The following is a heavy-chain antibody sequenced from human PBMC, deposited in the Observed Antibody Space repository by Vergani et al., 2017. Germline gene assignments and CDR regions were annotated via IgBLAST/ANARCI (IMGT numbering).Heavy chain of an antibody. V-gene: IGHV1-69*18. CDR1: GGTFSSYA. CDR2: IIPIFGTA. D-gene: IGHD6-13*01. Sequence: QVQLVQSGAEVKKPGSSVKVSCKASGGTFSSYAISWVRQAPGQGLEWMGRIIPIFGTANYEQKFQGRVTITADESTSTAYMELSSLRSEDTAVYYCARAYSSSWIEVWDYYYGMDVWGQGTTVTVSS. J-gene: IGHJ6*02. CDR3: ARAYSSSWIEVWDYYYGMDV.